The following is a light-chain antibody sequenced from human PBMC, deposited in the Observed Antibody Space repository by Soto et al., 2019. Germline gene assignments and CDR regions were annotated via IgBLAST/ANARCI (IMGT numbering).Light chain of an antibody. CDR2: GAS. CDR3: QHFGGTTFT. J-gene: IGKJ5*01. V-gene: IGKV3D-15*01. Sequence: EIVMTQSPATLSVSPGERATLSCRASQSVGSNLAWYQQKPGQAPRLLIYGASTRATGIPASFIGSGSGTDFTLTITRLEPGDFAVYYCQHFGGTTFTFGQGTRLEIK. CDR1: QSVGSN.